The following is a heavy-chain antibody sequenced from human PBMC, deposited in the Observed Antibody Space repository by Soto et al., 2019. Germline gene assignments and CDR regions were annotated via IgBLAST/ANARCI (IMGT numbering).Heavy chain of an antibody. CDR3: AKAQDIVVVVAAPPAFDY. Sequence: EVQLLESGGGLVQPGGSLRLSCAASGFTFSRYAMSWVRQAPGKGLEWVAAISGSGGSTYYADSVKGRFAISRDNAKNTMYLQMNSLRDEDTAVYYCAKAQDIVVVVAAPPAFDYWGQGTLVTVSS. J-gene: IGHJ4*02. CDR1: GFTFSRYA. D-gene: IGHD2-15*01. V-gene: IGHV3-23*01. CDR2: ISGSGGST.